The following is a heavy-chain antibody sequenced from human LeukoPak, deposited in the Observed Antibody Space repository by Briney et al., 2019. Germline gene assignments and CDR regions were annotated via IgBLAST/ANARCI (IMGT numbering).Heavy chain of an antibody. CDR1: GGSISSGGYS. D-gene: IGHD6-6*01. V-gene: IGHV4-30-2*01. CDR2: IYHSGST. Sequence: SQTLSLTCAVSGGSISSGGYSWSWIRQPPGKGLEWIGYIYHSGSTYYNPSLKSRVTISVDRSKNQFSLKLSSVTAADTAVYYCARIAARGQYFDYWGQGTLVAVSS. J-gene: IGHJ4*02. CDR3: ARIAARGQYFDY.